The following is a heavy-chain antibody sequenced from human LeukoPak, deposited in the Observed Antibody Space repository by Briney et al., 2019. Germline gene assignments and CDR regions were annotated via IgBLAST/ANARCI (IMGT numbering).Heavy chain of an antibody. V-gene: IGHV3-11*01. J-gene: IGHJ6*02. CDR3: ARASTSSSFDFHYYYYGMDV. CDR2: IISSGSTI. D-gene: IGHD6-6*01. Sequence: GGSLILSFAASGFPFSDYYMSWIRQAPGKGLEWVSSIISSGSTIYYPDSVKGRFTISRNNTKNSQYLQMTSQRAEDTAVYYCARASTSSSFDFHYYYYGMDVWGQGTTVTVSS. CDR1: GFPFSDYY.